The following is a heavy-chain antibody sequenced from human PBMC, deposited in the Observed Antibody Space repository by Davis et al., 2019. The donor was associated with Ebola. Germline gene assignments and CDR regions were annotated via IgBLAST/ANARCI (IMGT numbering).Heavy chain of an antibody. CDR2: IYYSGST. Sequence: PSETLSLTCTVSGGSISSYYWSWIRQPPGKGLEWIGYIYYSGSTNYNPSLKSRVTISVDTSKNQFSLKLSSVTAADTAVYYCASVDTAMAIHYWGQGTLVTVSS. CDR3: ASVDTAMAIHY. D-gene: IGHD5-18*01. J-gene: IGHJ4*02. V-gene: IGHV4-59*01. CDR1: GGSISSYY.